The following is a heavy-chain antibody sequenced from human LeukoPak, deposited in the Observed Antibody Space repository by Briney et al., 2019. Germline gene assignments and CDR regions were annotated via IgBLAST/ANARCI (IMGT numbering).Heavy chain of an antibody. V-gene: IGHV4-59*01. D-gene: IGHD3-10*01. CDR2: ISYSGST. J-gene: IGHJ4*02. CDR3: ARAKPGSPPDY. CDR1: GDSISSYY. Sequence: SETLSLTFTVSGDSISSYYWGWIRQPPGKGLEYIGYISYSGSTNFSPSLKSRVTISVDTSKNQFSLKLSSVTAADTAVYYCARAKPGSPPDYWGQGTLVTVSS.